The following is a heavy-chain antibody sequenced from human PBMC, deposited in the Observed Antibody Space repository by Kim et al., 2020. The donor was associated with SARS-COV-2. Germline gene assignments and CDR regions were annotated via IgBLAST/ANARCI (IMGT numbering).Heavy chain of an antibody. V-gene: IGHV3-23*01. D-gene: IGHD3-3*01. J-gene: IGHJ4*02. CDR1: GFTFSSYA. CDR3: AKDEVTIFGVGDPNDY. Sequence: GGSLRLSCAASGFTFSSYAMSWVRQAPGKGLEWVSAISGSGGSTYYADSVKGRFTISRDNSKNTLYLQMNSLRAEDTAVYYCAKDEVTIFGVGDPNDYWGQGTLVTVSS. CDR2: ISGSGGST.